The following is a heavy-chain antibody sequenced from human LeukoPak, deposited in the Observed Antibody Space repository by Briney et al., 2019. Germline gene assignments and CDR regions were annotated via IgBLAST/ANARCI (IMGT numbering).Heavy chain of an antibody. J-gene: IGHJ4*02. CDR2: ISGSGGSI. CDR3: AKVGGSYQTYFDY. V-gene: IGHV3-23*01. CDR1: GFTFSSYA. D-gene: IGHD1-26*01. Sequence: GGSLRLSCAASGFTFSSYAMSWVRQAPGKGLEWVSAISGSGGSIYYADSVKGRFTISRDNSKNTLYLQMNSLRAEDTAVYYCAKVGGSYQTYFDYWGQGTLVTVSS.